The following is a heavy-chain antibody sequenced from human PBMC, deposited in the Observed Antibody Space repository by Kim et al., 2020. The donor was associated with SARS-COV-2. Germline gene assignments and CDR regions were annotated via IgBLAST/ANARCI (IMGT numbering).Heavy chain of an antibody. J-gene: IGHJ4*02. V-gene: IGHV7-4-1*02. CDR2: INTDTGNP. CDR3: ARVIWGSYRYTDS. Sequence: ASVKVSCKASGYTFTNYAISWVRQAPGQGREWMGWINTDTGNPTYAQAFTGRFVFSLDTSVSTAYLQISSLKAEDTALYYCARVIWGSYRYTDSWGQGTLVTVSS. CDR1: GYTFTNYA. D-gene: IGHD3-16*02.